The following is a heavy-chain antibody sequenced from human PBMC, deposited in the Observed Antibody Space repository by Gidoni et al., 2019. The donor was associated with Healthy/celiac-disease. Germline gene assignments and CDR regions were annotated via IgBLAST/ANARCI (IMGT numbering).Heavy chain of an antibody. J-gene: IGHJ5*02. D-gene: IGHD1-26*01. CDR3: ARVGATVVTRGWFDP. CDR2: IYYSGST. CDR1: GCSISSYY. Sequence: QVQLQESGSGLVKPSETLSLTCTVSGCSISSYYWSWIRQPPGKGLEWIGYIYYSGSTNYNPSLKSRVTISVDTSKNQFSLKLSSVTAADTAVYYCARVGATVVTRGWFDPWGQGTLVTVSS. V-gene: IGHV4-59*01.